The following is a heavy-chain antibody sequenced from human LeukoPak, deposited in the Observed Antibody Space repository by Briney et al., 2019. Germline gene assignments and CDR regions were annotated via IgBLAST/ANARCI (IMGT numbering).Heavy chain of an antibody. CDR2: ISAYNGNT. CDR1: GYTFTSYG. V-gene: IGHV1-18*01. D-gene: IGHD3-3*01. CDR3: ARVVDGGFLEWFYQNWFDP. Sequence: EASVKVSCKASGYTFTSYGISWVRQAPGQGLEWMGWISAYNGNTNYAQKLQGRVTMTTDTSTSTAYMELRSLRSDDTAVYYCARVVDGGFLEWFYQNWFDPWGQGTLVTVSS. J-gene: IGHJ5*02.